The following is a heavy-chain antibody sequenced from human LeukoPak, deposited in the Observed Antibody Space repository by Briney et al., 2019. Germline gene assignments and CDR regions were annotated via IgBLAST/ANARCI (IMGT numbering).Heavy chain of an antibody. D-gene: IGHD1-26*01. CDR2: ISGSGGST. J-gene: IGHJ4*02. Sequence: QPGGSLRLSCAASGFTFSSYAMSWVRQAPGKGLEWVSAISGSGGSTYYADSVKGRFTISRDSSKNTPYLQMNSLRAEDTAVYYCAARGSYAINPLGYWGQGTLVTVSS. V-gene: IGHV3-23*01. CDR3: AARGSYAINPLGY. CDR1: GFTFSSYA.